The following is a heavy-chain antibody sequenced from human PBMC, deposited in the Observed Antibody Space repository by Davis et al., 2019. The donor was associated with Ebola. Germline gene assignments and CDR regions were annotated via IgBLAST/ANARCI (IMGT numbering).Heavy chain of an antibody. D-gene: IGHD3-10*01. CDR3: ITGSGRGAAQYYYGLDV. J-gene: IGHJ6*04. CDR1: GFTFTNAR. CDR2: IKSRTDSGTT. V-gene: IGHV3-15*01. Sequence: GESLKISCAASGFTFTNARMSWVRQTPGKGLEWLGRIKSRTDSGTTDYAAPVKGRFTISRDDSKDTLYLQMNSLKTEDTAVYYCITGSGRGAAQYYYGLDVWGKGTTVTVSS.